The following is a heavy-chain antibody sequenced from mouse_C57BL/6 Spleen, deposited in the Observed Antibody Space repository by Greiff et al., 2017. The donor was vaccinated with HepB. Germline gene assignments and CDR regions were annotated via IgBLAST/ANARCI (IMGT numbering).Heavy chain of an antibody. CDR1: GYTFTSYW. J-gene: IGHJ2*01. CDR2: IDPSDSET. CDR3: ARGATVAYFDY. Sequence: QVQLQQPGAELVRPGSSVKLSCKASGYTFTSYWMHWVKQRPIQGLEWIGNIDPSDSETNYNQKFKDKATLTVDKSSSTAYMQLSSLTSEDSAVYYCARGATVAYFDYWGQGTTLTVSS. D-gene: IGHD1-1*01. V-gene: IGHV1-52*01.